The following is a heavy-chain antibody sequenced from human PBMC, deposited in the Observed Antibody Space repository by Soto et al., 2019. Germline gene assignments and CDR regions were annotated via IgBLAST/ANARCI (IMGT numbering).Heavy chain of an antibody. CDR3: ARGPLSYYYYYGMDV. CDR1: GYTFTSYY. CDR2: INPSGGST. V-gene: IGHV1-46*01. Sequence: ASVKVSWKASGYTFTSYYMHWVRQAPGQGLEWMGIINPSGGSTSYAQKFQGRVTMTRDTSTSTVYMELSSLRSEDTAVYYCARGPLSYYYYYGMDVWGQGTTVTVSS. J-gene: IGHJ6*02.